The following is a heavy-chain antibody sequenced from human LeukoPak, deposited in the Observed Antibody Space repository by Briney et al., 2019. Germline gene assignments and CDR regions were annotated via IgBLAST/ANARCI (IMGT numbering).Heavy chain of an antibody. CDR1: RYTFTGYY. V-gene: IGHV1-2*02. Sequence: ASVKVSCQASRYTFTGYYMHWVRQAPGQGLEGMEWINPNRGGTNYAQKFQGRVTMTRDTSISRDYMEQSRLISDDTAVYYCERDSIGAAGPHFYYYYMDVWGKGTTVTVSS. J-gene: IGHJ6*03. CDR2: INPNRGGT. D-gene: IGHD6-13*01. CDR3: ERDSIGAAGPHFYYYYMDV.